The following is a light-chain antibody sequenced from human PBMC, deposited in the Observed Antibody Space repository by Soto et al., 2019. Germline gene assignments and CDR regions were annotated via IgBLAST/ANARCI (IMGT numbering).Light chain of an antibody. CDR3: QQYGRSPPMYT. V-gene: IGKV3-20*01. CDR1: QSVSTSY. CDR2: GAS. Sequence: EIVLTQSPGTLSLSPGERATLSCRASQSVSTSYLAWYQQKPGQAPRLLIYGASNRATGIPDRFSGTGSGTDFTLTISRLEPEDFAVYYCQQYGRSPPMYTFGQGTKLEIK. J-gene: IGKJ2*01.